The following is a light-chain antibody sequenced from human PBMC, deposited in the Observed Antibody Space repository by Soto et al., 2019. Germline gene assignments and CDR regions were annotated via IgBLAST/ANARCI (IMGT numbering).Light chain of an antibody. J-gene: IGLJ2*01. CDR1: KLGDIH. V-gene: IGLV3-1*01. CDR3: QAWDTSTVV. CDR2: EDR. Sequence: SYELTQPPSVSVSPGQTASITCSGDKLGDIHACWYQQKPGQSPVLVIYEDRKRPSGIPERFSGSNSGNTVTLTISGTQAMDEADYYCQAWDTSTVVFGGGTKVTVL.